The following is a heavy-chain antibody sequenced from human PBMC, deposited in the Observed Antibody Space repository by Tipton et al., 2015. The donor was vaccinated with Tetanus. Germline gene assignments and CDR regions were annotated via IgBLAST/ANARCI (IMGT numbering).Heavy chain of an antibody. D-gene: IGHD1-26*01. CDR3: ARDLGAPSFWEIGY. V-gene: IGHV3-30*04. CDR2: ISYDGRNK. Sequence: SLRLSCAASGFTLSRSAMHWVRQAPGKGLEWVAVISYDGRNKYYADSVRGRYTISRDNSQNTLYLQMNSLRAEDTAVYYCARDLGAPSFWEIGYWGRGTLVTVSS. CDR1: GFTLSRSA. J-gene: IGHJ4*02.